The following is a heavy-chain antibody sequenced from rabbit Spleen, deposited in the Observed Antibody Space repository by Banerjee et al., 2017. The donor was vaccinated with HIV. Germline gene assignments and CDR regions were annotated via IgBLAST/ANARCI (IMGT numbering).Heavy chain of an antibody. J-gene: IGHJ6*01. V-gene: IGHV1S40*01. D-gene: IGHD1-1*01. CDR2: IYPGSSATT. Sequence: QSLEESGGDLVKPGASLTLTCTASGFSFSSTYYMGWVRQPPGKGLEWIGCIYPGSSATTYYATWAKGRFTISKTSSTTVTLQMTSLTAADTATYFCARDTATSFSSYGMDLWGPGTLVTVS. CDR1: GFSFSSTYY. CDR3: ARDTATSFSSYGMDL.